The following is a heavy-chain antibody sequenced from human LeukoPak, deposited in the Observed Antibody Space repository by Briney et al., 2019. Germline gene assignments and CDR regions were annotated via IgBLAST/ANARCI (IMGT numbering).Heavy chain of an antibody. CDR3: ARVLLGSGSYYIYYFDY. Sequence: SETLSLTCTVSGGSISSYYWSWIRQPPGKGLEWIGYIYYSGSTNYNPSLKSRVTISVDTSKNQFSLKLSSVTAADTAVYYCARVLLGSGSYYIYYFDYWGQGTLATVSS. CDR1: GGSISSYY. J-gene: IGHJ4*02. D-gene: IGHD3-10*01. V-gene: IGHV4-59*01. CDR2: IYYSGST.